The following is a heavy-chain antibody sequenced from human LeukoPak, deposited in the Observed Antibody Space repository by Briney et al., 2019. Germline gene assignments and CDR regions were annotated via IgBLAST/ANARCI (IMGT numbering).Heavy chain of an antibody. D-gene: IGHD3-22*01. V-gene: IGHV3-23*01. CDR3: AKDLDSTGYYLGGAY. CDR2: ISVSGGST. CDR1: GFTFSTYA. Sequence: GGSLRLSCVASGFTFSTYAMNWVRQAPGKGLEWVSLISVSGGSTYYADSVKGRFTVSRDDSKNTLYLQMSSLRVEDTAVYYCAKDLDSTGYYLGGAYWGQGTLVTVSS. J-gene: IGHJ4*02.